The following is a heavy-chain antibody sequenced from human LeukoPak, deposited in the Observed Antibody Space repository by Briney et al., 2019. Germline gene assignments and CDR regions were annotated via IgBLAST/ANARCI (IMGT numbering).Heavy chain of an antibody. J-gene: IGHJ4*02. V-gene: IGHV3-30-3*01. Sequence: PGGSLRLPCATSGFTFSRYAMHWVRQAPGKGLEWVALISYDANIGSNKYYADSVKGRFTFSRDNSKNTLYLQMNSLRAEDTAVYYCARDGGYDFWSGYYQDYWGQGTLVTVSS. CDR3: ARDGGYDFWSGYYQDY. CDR1: GFTFSRYA. D-gene: IGHD3-3*01. CDR2: ISYDANIGSNK.